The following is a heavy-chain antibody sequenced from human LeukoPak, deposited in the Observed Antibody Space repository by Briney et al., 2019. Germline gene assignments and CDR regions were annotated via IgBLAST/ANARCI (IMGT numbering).Heavy chain of an antibody. CDR1: GGTFSSYA. J-gene: IGHJ4*02. Sequence: ASVKVSCKASGGTFSSYAISWVRQAPGQGLEWMGRIIPIFGTANYAQKFQGGVTITTDESTSTAYMELSSLRSEDTAVYYCARDRRYYDSSGYYYFDYWGQGTLVTVSS. CDR3: ARDRRYYDSSGYYYFDY. CDR2: IIPIFGTA. D-gene: IGHD3-22*01. V-gene: IGHV1-69*05.